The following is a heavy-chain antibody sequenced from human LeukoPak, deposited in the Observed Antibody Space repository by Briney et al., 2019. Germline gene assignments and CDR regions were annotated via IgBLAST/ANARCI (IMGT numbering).Heavy chain of an antibody. CDR1: GGSISSSSYY. Sequence: SETLSLTCTVSGGSISSSSYYWGWIRQPPGKGLEWIGSIYYSGSTYYNPSLKSRVTISVDTSKNQFSLKLSSVTAADTAVYYCARGGYSYGYDDDFDYWGQGTLVTVSS. CDR3: ARGGYSYGYDDDFDY. J-gene: IGHJ4*02. CDR2: IYYSGST. V-gene: IGHV4-39*07. D-gene: IGHD5-18*01.